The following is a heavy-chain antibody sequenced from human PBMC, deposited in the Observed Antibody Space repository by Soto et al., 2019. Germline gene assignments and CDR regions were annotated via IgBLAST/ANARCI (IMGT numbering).Heavy chain of an antibody. CDR3: ARHDYSLDY. Sequence: PGGSLRLSCLASGFTFSRYWMHWVRQAPGKGLVWVSRINTDKSTLTYADSVKGRFTISRDNANNSLSLQMSSLRAEDTAVYYCARHDYSLDYWGLGTLVTVSS. CDR2: INTDKSTL. V-gene: IGHV3-74*03. D-gene: IGHD3-16*01. CDR1: GFTFSRYW. J-gene: IGHJ4*02.